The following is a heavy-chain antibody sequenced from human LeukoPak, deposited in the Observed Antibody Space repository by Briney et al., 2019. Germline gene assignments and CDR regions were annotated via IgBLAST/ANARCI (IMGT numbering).Heavy chain of an antibody. V-gene: IGHV3-23*01. Sequence: GGSLRLSCAASGFTFSSYAMSWVRQAPGKGLEWVSAISGSGGSTYYADSVKGRFTISRDNSKNTLYLQMNSLRAEDTAVYYCAKDSHSSSWYSKIGDYYYGMDVWGQGTTVTVSS. CDR2: ISGSGGST. D-gene: IGHD6-13*01. J-gene: IGHJ6*02. CDR3: AKDSHSSSWYSKIGDYYYGMDV. CDR1: GFTFSSYA.